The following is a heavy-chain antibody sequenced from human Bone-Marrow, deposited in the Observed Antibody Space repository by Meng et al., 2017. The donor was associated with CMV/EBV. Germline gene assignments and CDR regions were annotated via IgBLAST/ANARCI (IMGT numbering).Heavy chain of an antibody. V-gene: IGHV3-21*01. CDR2: ISSSSSYI. CDR3: ARDYCSSTSCYSYYYGMDV. J-gene: IGHJ6*02. CDR1: GFTFSSYS. D-gene: IGHD2-2*02. Sequence: GGSLRLSCAAPGFTFSSYSMNWVRQAPGKGLEWVSSISSSSSYIYYADSVKGRFTISRDNAKNSLYLQMNSLRAEDTAVYYCARDYCSSTSCYSYYYGMDVWGQGTTVTVSS.